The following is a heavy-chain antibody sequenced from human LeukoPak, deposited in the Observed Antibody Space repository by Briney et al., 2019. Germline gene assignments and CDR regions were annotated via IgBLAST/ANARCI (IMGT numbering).Heavy chain of an antibody. CDR3: ASRRGAY. D-gene: IGHD5-24*01. J-gene: IGHJ4*02. CDR2: IKQDGSEK. CDR1: AFTPSSYW. V-gene: IGHV3-7*05. Sequence: PGGSLRLSCAASAFTPSSYWMTWVRQAPGKGLEWVANIKQDGSEKYYVDSVKGRFTISRDNAKNSLFLQMNSLRAEDTAMYYCASRRGAYWGQGTLVTVSS.